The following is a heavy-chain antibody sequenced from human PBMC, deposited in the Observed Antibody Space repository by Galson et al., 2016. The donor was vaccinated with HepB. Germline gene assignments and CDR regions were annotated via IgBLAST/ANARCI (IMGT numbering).Heavy chain of an antibody. J-gene: IGHJ6*02. CDR1: GLPVSNDY. Sequence: SLRLSCAAYGLPVSNDYMSWVRQAPGKGLKWVSVSYGDGRTYYAESVKGRFTIFRDNAKNTLYLQMNSLRAEDTAVYYCARDVGGMHYGMDVWGQGTTVTVSS. CDR2: SYGDGRT. CDR3: ARDVGGMHYGMDV. D-gene: IGHD3-16*01. V-gene: IGHV3-53*01.